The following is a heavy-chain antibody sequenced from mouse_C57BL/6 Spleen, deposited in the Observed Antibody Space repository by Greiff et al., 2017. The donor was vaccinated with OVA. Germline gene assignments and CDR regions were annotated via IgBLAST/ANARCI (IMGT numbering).Heavy chain of an antibody. CDR3: ARSTGGRGYFGV. J-gene: IGHJ1*03. Sequence: EVKLVESGGDLVKPGGSLKLSCAASGFTFSSYGMSWVRQTPDKRLEWVATISSGGSYTYYPDSVKGRFTISRDNAKNTLYLQMSSLKSEDTAMYYCARSTGGRGYFGVWGTRATVTVSS. D-gene: IGHD1-1*02. V-gene: IGHV5-6*01. CDR1: GFTFSSYG. CDR2: ISSGGSYT.